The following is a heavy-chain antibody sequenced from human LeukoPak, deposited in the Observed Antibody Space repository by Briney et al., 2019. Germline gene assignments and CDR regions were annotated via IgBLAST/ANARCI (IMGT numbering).Heavy chain of an antibody. CDR3: ARDLNVLRFLGRSGYYHYGMDV. J-gene: IGHJ6*02. D-gene: IGHD3-3*01. V-gene: IGHV3-66*01. CDR1: GFTVSSNY. Sequence: GVLRLSCAASGFTVSSNYMSWVRQAPGKGLEWVSVIYSGGSTYYADSVKGRFTISRDNSKNTLYLQMNSLRAEDTAVYYCARDLNVLRFLGRSGYYHYGMDVWGQGTTVTVSS. CDR2: IYSGGST.